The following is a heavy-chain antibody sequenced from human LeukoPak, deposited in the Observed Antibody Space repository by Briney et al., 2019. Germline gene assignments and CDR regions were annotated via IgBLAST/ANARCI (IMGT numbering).Heavy chain of an antibody. CDR3: VRGGAVPAANPLHYYYYGMDV. Sequence: ASQTLSLTWAVAGGSISSGGYCGRWVRQPPGEGLEWIGYIYHSGSTYYNPSPKSRLTISVDRSKNQFSLKLSFVTAAYTAVYYCVRGGAVPAANPLHYYYYGMDVWGKGTTVTVSS. J-gene: IGHJ6*04. CDR2: IYHSGST. CDR1: GGSISSGGYC. V-gene: IGHV4-30-2*01. D-gene: IGHD2-2*01.